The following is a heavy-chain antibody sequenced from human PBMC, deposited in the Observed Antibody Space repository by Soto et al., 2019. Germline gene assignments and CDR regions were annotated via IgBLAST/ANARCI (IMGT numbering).Heavy chain of an antibody. V-gene: IGHV1-2*02. CDR3: AREASSVIYLDY. J-gene: IGHJ4*02. D-gene: IGHD2-21*01. Sequence: ASVKVSCEASGYTFTAYSIHWVRQAPGQGLEWVGWFNPNSGDTIYAQKFQGRVTLTRDTSIGTAYMELYSLTSDDTAVYYCAREASSVIYLDYWGPGSRVTVST. CDR1: GYTFTAYS. CDR2: FNPNSGDT.